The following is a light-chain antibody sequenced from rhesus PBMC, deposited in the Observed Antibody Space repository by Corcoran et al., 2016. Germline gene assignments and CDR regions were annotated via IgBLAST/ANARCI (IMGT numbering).Light chain of an antibody. CDR3: QQNSRSPRT. V-gene: IGKV1-22*01. Sequence: DIQMTQSPSSLSASVGDTVTITCRASQSISSWLAWYQQNPGKAPKLLIYKASTLQRGVPSRFSGSGSGTVFTLTISSLQSEDFATYYCQQNSRSPRTFGQETKVEIK. J-gene: IGKJ1*01. CDR1: QSISSW. CDR2: KAS.